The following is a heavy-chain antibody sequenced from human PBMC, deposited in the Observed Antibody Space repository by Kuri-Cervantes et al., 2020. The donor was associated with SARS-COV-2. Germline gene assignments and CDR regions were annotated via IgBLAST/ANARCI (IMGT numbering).Heavy chain of an antibody. Sequence: SETLSLTCTVSGVSISSYYCSWIRQPPGKGLEWIGNIYYSGSTNYSPSLKSRVTISVDTSKNQFSLKVRSVTAADTAVYYCAYSIAATSRWFGPWGQGTLVTVSS. CDR2: IYYSGST. D-gene: IGHD6-13*01. J-gene: IGHJ5*02. CDR1: GVSISSYY. V-gene: IGHV4-59*01. CDR3: AYSIAATSRWFGP.